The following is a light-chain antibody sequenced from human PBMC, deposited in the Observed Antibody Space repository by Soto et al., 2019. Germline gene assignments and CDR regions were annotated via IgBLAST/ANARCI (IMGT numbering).Light chain of an antibody. Sequence: ESVLTQSPGTLSVSPGERATLSCRASQSVGSNYLAWYQQKPGQAPRLLIHGASSRATGIPDRFSGSGSGTDFTLIISRLEPEDFAVYYCQQSGGSPPQTFGQGTKVDI. V-gene: IGKV3-20*01. CDR3: QQSGGSPPQT. CDR1: QSVGSNY. J-gene: IGKJ1*01. CDR2: GAS.